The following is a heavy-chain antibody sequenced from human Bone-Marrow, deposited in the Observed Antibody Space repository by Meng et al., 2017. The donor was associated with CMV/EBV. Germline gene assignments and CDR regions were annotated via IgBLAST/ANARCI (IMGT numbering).Heavy chain of an antibody. CDR3: ASSSIAARFPDY. V-gene: IGHV3-48*03. J-gene: IGHJ4*02. CDR1: GFTLSSYE. Sequence: GESLKISCAASGFTLSSYEMNWVRQAPGKGLEWVSYISSTGNTIYYADSVKGRFTISRDNSKNTLYLQMNSLRAEDTAVYYCASSSIAARFPDYWGQGTLVTVSS. D-gene: IGHD6-6*01. CDR2: ISSTGNTI.